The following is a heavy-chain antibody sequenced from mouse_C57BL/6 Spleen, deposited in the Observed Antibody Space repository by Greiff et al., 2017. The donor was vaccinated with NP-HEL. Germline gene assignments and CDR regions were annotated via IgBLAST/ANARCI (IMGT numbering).Heavy chain of an antibody. D-gene: IGHD1-1*02. J-gene: IGHJ2*01. V-gene: IGHV3-6*01. CDR3: AREVGLYFDY. Sequence: EVKLQESGPGLVKPSQSLSLTCSVTGYSITSGYYWNWIRQFPGNKLEWMGYISYDGSNNYNPSLKNRISITRDTSKNQFFLKLNSVTTEDTATYYCAREVGLYFDYWGQGTTLTVSS. CDR2: ISYDGSN. CDR1: GYSITSGYY.